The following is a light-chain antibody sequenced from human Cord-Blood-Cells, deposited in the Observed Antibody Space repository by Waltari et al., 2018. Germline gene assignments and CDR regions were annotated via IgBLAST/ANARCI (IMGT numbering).Light chain of an antibody. V-gene: IGKV1-39*01. Sequence: DLQMTPSPSSLSASVGDRVTITCRASQLISSYLTWYQQKPWKAPKLLIYAASSLQSGVPSSFSGSGSGTDFTLTISSLQPEDFATYYCQQSYSTPYSFGQGTKLESK. CDR1: QLISSY. J-gene: IGKJ2*03. CDR3: QQSYSTPYS. CDR2: AAS.